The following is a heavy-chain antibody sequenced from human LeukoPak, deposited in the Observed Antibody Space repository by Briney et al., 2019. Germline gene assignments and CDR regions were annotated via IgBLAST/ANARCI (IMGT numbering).Heavy chain of an antibody. CDR3: ARGSRVGGDYYYGMDV. CDR2: ISAYNGNT. Sequence: ASVKVSCKASGYTFTSYGISWVRQALGQGLEWMGWISAYNGNTNYAQKLQGRVTMTTDTSTSTAYMELRSLRSDDTAVYYCARGSRVGGDYYYGMDVWGQGTTVTVSS. CDR1: GYTFTSYG. V-gene: IGHV1-18*01. D-gene: IGHD3-16*01. J-gene: IGHJ6*02.